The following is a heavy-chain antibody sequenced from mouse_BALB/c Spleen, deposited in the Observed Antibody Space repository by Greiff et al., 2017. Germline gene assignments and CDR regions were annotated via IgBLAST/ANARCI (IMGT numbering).Heavy chain of an antibody. CDR2: ISSGGSYT. CDR1: GFTFSSYG. J-gene: IGHJ2*01. CDR3: ARPSNWDAPYYFDY. D-gene: IGHD4-1*01. Sequence: DVKLVESGGDLVKPGGSLKLSCAASGFTFSSYGMSWVRQTPDKRLEWVATISSGGSYTYYPDSVKGRFTISRDNAKNTLYLQMSSLKSEDTAMYYCARPSNWDAPYYFDYWGQGTTLTVSS. V-gene: IGHV5-6*02.